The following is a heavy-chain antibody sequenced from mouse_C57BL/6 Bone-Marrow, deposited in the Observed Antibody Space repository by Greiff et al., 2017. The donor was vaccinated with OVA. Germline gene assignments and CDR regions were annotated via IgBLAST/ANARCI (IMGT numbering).Heavy chain of an antibody. CDR1: GYTFTDYE. V-gene: IGHV1-15*01. CDR2: IDPETGGT. Sequence: VQLQQSGAELVRPGASVTLSCKASGYTFTDYEMHWVKQTPVHGLEWIGAIDPETGGTASNQKFKGKAILTADKSSSTAYMELRSLTSEDSAVYYCTRDDYDYYAMDYWGQGTSVTVSS. D-gene: IGHD2-4*01. J-gene: IGHJ4*01. CDR3: TRDDYDYYAMDY.